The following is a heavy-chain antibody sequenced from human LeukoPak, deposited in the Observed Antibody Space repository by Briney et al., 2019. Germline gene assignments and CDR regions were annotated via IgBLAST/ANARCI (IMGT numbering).Heavy chain of an antibody. D-gene: IGHD3-10*01. Sequence: GGSLRLSCAASGFRFSSYAMSWVRRAPGKGLEWVSFINSRSSTIYYADSVKGRFTISRDNAKNSLYLQMNSLRAEDTAVYYCTSHTGTDAAFRPFHIWGQGTMVTVSS. CDR3: TSHTGTDAAFRPFHI. V-gene: IGHV3-48*04. J-gene: IGHJ3*02. CDR1: GFRFSSYA. CDR2: INSRSSTI.